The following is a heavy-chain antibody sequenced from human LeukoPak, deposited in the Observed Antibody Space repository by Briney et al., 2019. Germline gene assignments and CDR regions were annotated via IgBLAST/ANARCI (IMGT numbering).Heavy chain of an antibody. D-gene: IGHD3-22*01. Sequence: GGSLRLSCAAAGFTFSSYGIQWVRQAAGKWLEWVSYISSSGSTIYYADSVKGRFTISRDNSKNTLYLQMNSLRAEDTAVYYCACLITADAFDIWGQGTMVTVSS. V-gene: IGHV3-48*01. J-gene: IGHJ3*02. CDR3: ACLITADAFDI. CDR1: GFTFSSYG. CDR2: ISSSGSTI.